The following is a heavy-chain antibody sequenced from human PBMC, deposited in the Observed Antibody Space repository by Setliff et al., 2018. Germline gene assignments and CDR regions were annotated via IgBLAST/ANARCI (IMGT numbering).Heavy chain of an antibody. V-gene: IGHV3-48*01. J-gene: IGHJ4*02. CDR2: IISNSLTI. Sequence: GSLRLSCEASGFNFNLYNMNWVRQAPGKGLEWVSYIISNSLTIHYADSVRGRFTVSRDNARNSLYLQMNNLRAEDTAVYYCATSDWYAAFDHWGQGTLVTVSS. D-gene: IGHD6-19*01. CDR3: ATSDWYAAFDH. CDR1: GFNFNLYN.